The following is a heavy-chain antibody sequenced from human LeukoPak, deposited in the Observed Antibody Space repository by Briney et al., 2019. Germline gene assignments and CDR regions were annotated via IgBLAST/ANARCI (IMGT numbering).Heavy chain of an antibody. CDR1: GYTFTSYY. CDR2: INPSGGST. D-gene: IGHD3-22*01. V-gene: IGHV1-46*01. CDR3: AREGRGQNYYDSSGYSFDY. J-gene: IGHJ4*02. Sequence: ASVKVSCKASGYTFTSYYMHWVRQAPGQGLEWMGIINPSGGSTSYAQKFQGRVTMTRDTSTSTVYMELSSLRSEDTAVYYCAREGRGQNYYDSSGYSFDYWGQGTLVTVSS.